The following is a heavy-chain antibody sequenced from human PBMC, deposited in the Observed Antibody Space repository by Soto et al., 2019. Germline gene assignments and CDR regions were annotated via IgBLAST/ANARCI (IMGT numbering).Heavy chain of an antibody. CDR2: IIPIFGTA. CDR1: GGTFSSYA. CDR3: ARPIAAVYYYGMDV. J-gene: IGHJ6*02. Sequence: GASVKVSCKASGGTFSSYAISWVRQAPGQGLEWMGGIIPIFGTANYAQKFQGRATITADESTSTAYMELSSLRSEDTAVYYCARPIAAVYYYGMDVWGQGTTVTVSS. D-gene: IGHD6-13*01. V-gene: IGHV1-69*13.